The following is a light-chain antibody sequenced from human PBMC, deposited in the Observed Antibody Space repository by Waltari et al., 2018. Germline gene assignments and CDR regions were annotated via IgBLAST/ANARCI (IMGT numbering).Light chain of an antibody. V-gene: IGKV1-39*01. CDR3: QQSYSIPLT. Sequence: DIQMTQSPSSLSASVGDRVTITCRAGQPISTYLNLYQQKLGQAPKLLIYAASSLQSWVPSRFRGSGSGTDFTLTISSLQPEDFATYYCQQSYSIPLTFGGGTKVEIK. J-gene: IGKJ4*01. CDR2: AAS. CDR1: QPISTY.